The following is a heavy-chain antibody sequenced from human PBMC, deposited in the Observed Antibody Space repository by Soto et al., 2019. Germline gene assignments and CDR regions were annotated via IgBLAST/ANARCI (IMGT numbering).Heavy chain of an antibody. J-gene: IGHJ3*02. V-gene: IGHV3-13*01. CDR1: GFTFSRYD. CDR2: IGQTGLI. Sequence: EVQLVESGGGLVQPGGSLRLSCATSGFTFSRYDMHWVRQAPGKGLEWVSVIGQTGLIYYAASVKGRFTISREDAKNAFHLQMNSLTAGDTAVYYWVREAIRTLDAFDIWGQGTMVIVSS. CDR3: VREAIRTLDAFDI. D-gene: IGHD3-3*01.